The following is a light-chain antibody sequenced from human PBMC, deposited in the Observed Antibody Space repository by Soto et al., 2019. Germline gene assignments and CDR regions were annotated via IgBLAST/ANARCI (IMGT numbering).Light chain of an antibody. CDR1: QSVSRN. CDR2: GAS. J-gene: IGKJ2*01. Sequence: IVTKQSLAALSVSKEERATLPCRASQSVSRNLAWYQQKPGQAPRLLIYGASSRATGIPDRFSGSGFGTDFTLSITRLEPEDFAVYYCQQYGTSPPAYPFCQG. CDR3: QQYGTSPPAYP. V-gene: IGKV3-20*01.